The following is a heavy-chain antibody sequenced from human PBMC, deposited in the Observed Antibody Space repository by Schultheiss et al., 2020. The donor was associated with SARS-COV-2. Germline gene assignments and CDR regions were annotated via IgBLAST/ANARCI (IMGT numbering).Heavy chain of an antibody. CDR3: ARDSNYFDWHYGMDV. V-gene: IGHV4-34*01. CDR2: INHSGST. D-gene: IGHD3-9*01. J-gene: IGHJ6*02. CDR1: GGSISSYY. Sequence: SETLSLTCTVSGGSISSYYWSWIRQPPGKGLEWIGEINHSGSTNYNPSLKSRVTISVDTSKNQFSLKLSSVTAADTAVYYCARDSNYFDWHYGMDVWGQGTTVTVSS.